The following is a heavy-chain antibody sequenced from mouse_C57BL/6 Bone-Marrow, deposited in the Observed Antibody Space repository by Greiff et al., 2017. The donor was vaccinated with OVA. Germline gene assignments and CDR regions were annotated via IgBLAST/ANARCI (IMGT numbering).Heavy chain of an antibody. CDR2: INPNNGGT. D-gene: IGHD2-3*01. Sequence: EVQLQQSGPELVKPGASVKMSCKASGYTFTDYNMHWVKQSHGKSLEWIGYINPNNGGTSYNQKFKGKATLTVNKSSSTAYMELRSLTSEDSAVYYCARCGYYFAWFAYWGQGTLVTVSA. J-gene: IGHJ3*01. CDR3: ARCGYYFAWFAY. CDR1: GYTFTDYN. V-gene: IGHV1-22*01.